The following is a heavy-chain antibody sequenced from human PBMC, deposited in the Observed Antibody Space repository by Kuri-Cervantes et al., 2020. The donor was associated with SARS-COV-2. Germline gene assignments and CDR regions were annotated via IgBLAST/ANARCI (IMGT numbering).Heavy chain of an antibody. CDR2: IGPVGDT. V-gene: IGHV3-13*01. Sequence: GESLQISCAASDITFSFDDMHWVRQATGKGLEWVSAIGPVGDTYYAGSVKGRFTISRENAKNSLNLQMNSLRAEDTAVYYCVRVGTAESWGAFDIWGQGTMVTVSS. CDR1: DITFSFDD. CDR3: VRVGTAESWGAFDI. D-gene: IGHD3-10*01. J-gene: IGHJ3*02.